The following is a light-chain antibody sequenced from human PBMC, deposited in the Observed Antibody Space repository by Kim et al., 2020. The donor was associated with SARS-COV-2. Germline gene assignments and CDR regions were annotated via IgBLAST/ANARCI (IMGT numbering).Light chain of an antibody. V-gene: IGKV3-15*01. CDR3: QQYGNWPPIT. CDR2: DAS. Sequence: SPGERTPLSCRASRDVSYFVACYQHKPAPAPRLLIYDASTRATDTPNRFSGSGSGTEFTLTISSLQSEDFAVYYCQQYGNWPPITFGQGTRLEIK. CDR1: RDVSYF. J-gene: IGKJ5*01.